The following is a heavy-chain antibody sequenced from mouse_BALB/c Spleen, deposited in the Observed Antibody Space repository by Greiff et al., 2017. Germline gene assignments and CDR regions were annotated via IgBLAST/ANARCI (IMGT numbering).Heavy chain of an antibody. CDR1: GFTFNTYA. J-gene: IGHJ4*01. V-gene: IGHV10-1*02. Sequence: EVQVVESGGGLVQPKGSLKLSCAASGFTFNTYAMNWVRQAPGKGLEWVARIRSKSNNYATYYADSVKDRFTISRDDSQSMLYLQMNNLKTEDTAMYYCVRKGLRGAMDYWGQGTSVTVSS. CDR2: IRSKSNNYAT. CDR3: VRKGLRGAMDY. D-gene: IGHD3-3*01.